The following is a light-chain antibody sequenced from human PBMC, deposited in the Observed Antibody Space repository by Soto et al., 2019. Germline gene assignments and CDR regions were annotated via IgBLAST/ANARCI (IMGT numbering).Light chain of an antibody. J-gene: IGKJ5*01. CDR1: QSVDSY. V-gene: IGKV3-11*01. CDR2: GAS. CDR3: QQRDSSPIT. Sequence: EIVLTQSPASLSLSPGERATLSCRASQSVDSYLVWYQQKPGQAPRLLIFGASNRATGIPARFSGSGSGTDFTLTSNSLEPDDFAVYCCQQRDSSPITFGQGTRLDIK.